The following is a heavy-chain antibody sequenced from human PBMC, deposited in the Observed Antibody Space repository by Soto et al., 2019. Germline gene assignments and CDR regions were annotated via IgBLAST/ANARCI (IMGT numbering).Heavy chain of an antibody. CDR1: GFTFNSYA. J-gene: IGHJ4*02. Sequence: GGSLRLSCAASGFTFNSYAMSWVRQAPGKGLEWVSSVSGLGATTHHADSVQGRFTISRDNSRNTQYLQMNSLRAEDTAVYYCAKLSQYSSSYYFNSWGQGTLVTVSS. CDR2: VSGLGATT. D-gene: IGHD6-6*01. CDR3: AKLSQYSSSYYFNS. V-gene: IGHV3-23*01.